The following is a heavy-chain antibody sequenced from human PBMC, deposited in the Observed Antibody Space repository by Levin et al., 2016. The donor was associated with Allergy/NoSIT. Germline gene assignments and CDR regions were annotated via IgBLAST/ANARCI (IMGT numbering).Heavy chain of an antibody. Sequence: RQAPGKGLEWVSYISSSSSYTNYADSVKGRFTISRDNAKNSLYLQMNSLRAEDTAVYYCARDRAIAAAGTINFWRFDPWGQGTLVTVSS. J-gene: IGHJ5*02. CDR2: ISSSSSYT. CDR3: ARDRAIAAAGTINFWRFDP. V-gene: IGHV3-11*06. D-gene: IGHD6-13*01.